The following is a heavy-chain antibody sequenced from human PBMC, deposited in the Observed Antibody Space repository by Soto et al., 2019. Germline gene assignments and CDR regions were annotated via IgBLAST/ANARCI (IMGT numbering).Heavy chain of an antibody. Sequence: QVQLVQSGAEVRKPGSSVKVSCKASGGTFSRHAISWVRQAPGQGLEWMGGSIPIFGTANHAQKFQGRVTIIAAESTSTVYMELSSLRSEDTAMYYCARGWGYDSNDYYYAYWGQGTLVIVSS. CDR3: ARGWGYDSNDYYYAY. D-gene: IGHD3-22*01. CDR1: GGTFSRHA. V-gene: IGHV1-69*01. CDR2: SIPIFGTA. J-gene: IGHJ4*02.